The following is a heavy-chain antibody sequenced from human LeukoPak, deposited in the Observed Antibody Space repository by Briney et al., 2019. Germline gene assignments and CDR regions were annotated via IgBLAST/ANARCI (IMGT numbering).Heavy chain of an antibody. CDR2: ISGSGGNT. J-gene: IGHJ2*01. Sequence: GGSLRLSCAVSGFTVSSNYMSWVRQAPGKGLEWVSGISGSGGNTYHADSVKGRFTISRDNSKSTLYLQMNSLRGDDTAVYYCAKPGRGDGDYWYFDLWGRGTLVTVSS. CDR1: GFTVSSNY. D-gene: IGHD3-10*01. CDR3: AKPGRGDGDYWYFDL. V-gene: IGHV3-23*01.